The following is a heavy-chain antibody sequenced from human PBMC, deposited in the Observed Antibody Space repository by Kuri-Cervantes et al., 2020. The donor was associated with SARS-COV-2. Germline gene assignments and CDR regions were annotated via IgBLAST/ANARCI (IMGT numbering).Heavy chain of an antibody. CDR1: GFIFSSYG. J-gene: IGHJ4*02. Sequence: GESLKISCAASGFIFSSYGMHWVRQAPGKGLEWVAFVRSDGSNKHYTDSVKGRFTISRDNSKNTLYLQMNSLRPEDTAVYYCAKESLLPSPGFGVVITEGGFDYWGQGTLVTVSS. CDR2: VRSDGSNK. CDR3: AKESLLPSPGFGVVITEGGFDY. V-gene: IGHV3-30*02. D-gene: IGHD3-3*01.